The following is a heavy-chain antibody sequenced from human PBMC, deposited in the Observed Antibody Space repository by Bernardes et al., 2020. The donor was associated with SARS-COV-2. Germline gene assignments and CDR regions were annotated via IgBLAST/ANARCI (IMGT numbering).Heavy chain of an antibody. Sequence: SETLSLTCAVNSGSLSAYYWTWIRQAPGKGLEWIGEINHSGSTNYNPSLKSRVTISIDTSKNQFSLRLDAVTAADTAFYFCAKGGPYKWYRGLSWGQGTLVTVSS. CDR2: INHSGST. CDR1: SGSLSAYY. CDR3: AKGGPYKWYRGLS. J-gene: IGHJ4*02. D-gene: IGHD1-26*01. V-gene: IGHV4-34*01.